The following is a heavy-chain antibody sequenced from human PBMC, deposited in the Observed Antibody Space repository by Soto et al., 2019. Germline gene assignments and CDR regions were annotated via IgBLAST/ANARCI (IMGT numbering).Heavy chain of an antibody. V-gene: IGHV4-59*02. Sequence: ETLSLTCTVSGASVSSGYWSWIRQPPGKGLEWIGFMYLGGSFSYNPSLTSRVTISVDTSMNQFSLTLNSVTAADTAMYFCARYSPPKKSYDSNPGWFDPWGQGTLVTVSS. CDR3: ARYSPPKKSYDSNPGWFDP. D-gene: IGHD3-22*01. J-gene: IGHJ5*02. CDR1: GASVSSGY. CDR2: MYLGGSF.